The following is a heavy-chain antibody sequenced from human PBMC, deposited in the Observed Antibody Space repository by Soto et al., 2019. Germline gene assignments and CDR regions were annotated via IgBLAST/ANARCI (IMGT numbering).Heavy chain of an antibody. J-gene: IGHJ6*02. CDR2: ISAYNGNT. V-gene: IGHV1-18*01. Sequence: ASVKVSCKASGYTFTSYGISWVRQAPGQGLEWMGWISAYNGNTNYAQKLQGRVTMTTDTSTSTAYIELRSLRSDDTAVYYCARDISAATTLLYYYYYYGMDVWGQGTTVTVSS. CDR3: ARDISAATTLLYYYYYYGMDV. D-gene: IGHD2-15*01. CDR1: GYTFTSYG.